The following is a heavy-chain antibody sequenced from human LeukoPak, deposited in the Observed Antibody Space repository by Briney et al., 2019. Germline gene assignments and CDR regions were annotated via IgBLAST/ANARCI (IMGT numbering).Heavy chain of an antibody. CDR1: GYSISSGYY. CDR3: ARDGVDTGYFQH. J-gene: IGHJ1*01. Sequence: SETLSLTCTVSGYSISSGYYWGWIRQPPGKGLEWIGSIYHSGSTYYNPSLKSRVTISVDTSKNQFSLRLSSVTAADTAVYYCARDGVDTGYFQHWGQGTLVTVSS. V-gene: IGHV4-38-2*02. D-gene: IGHD5-18*01. CDR2: IYHSGST.